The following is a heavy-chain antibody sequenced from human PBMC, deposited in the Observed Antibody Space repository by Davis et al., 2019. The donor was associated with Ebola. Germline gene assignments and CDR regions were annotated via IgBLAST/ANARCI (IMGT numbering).Heavy chain of an antibody. Sequence: ASVKVSCKASGYTFTGYYMHWVRQAPGQGLEWMGWMNPNSGNTGYAQKFQGRVTITRNTSISTAYMELSSLRSEDTAVYYCARGPLIAYCGGDCYRFDYWGQGTLVTVSS. V-gene: IGHV1-8*03. CDR2: MNPNSGNT. D-gene: IGHD2-21*01. J-gene: IGHJ4*02. CDR3: ARGPLIAYCGGDCYRFDY. CDR1: GYTFTGYY.